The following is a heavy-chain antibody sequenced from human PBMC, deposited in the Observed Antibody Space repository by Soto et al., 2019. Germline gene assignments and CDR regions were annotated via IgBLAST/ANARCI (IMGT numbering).Heavy chain of an antibody. J-gene: IGHJ4*02. CDR3: VGGQYYFDY. V-gene: IGHV3-30*03. CDR2: ISFDGSNK. Sequence: QVQLVESGGGVVQPGTSLRLFCVASGFPFTTYGMHWVREGPGKGLEWVAVISFDGSNKYYADSVKGRFTISRDNSKNTLFLQMNSLRPEDTALYYCVGGQYYFDYRGQGTLVTVSS. CDR1: GFPFTTYG. D-gene: IGHD3-10*01.